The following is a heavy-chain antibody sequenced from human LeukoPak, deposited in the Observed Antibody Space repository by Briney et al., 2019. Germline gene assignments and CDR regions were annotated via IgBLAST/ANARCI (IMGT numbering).Heavy chain of an antibody. CDR2: ISWNSGSM. CDR3: AKDRGPIFGVVIIYYFDY. D-gene: IGHD3-3*01. V-gene: IGHV3-9*01. Sequence: PGGSLRLSCAASGFTFDDYAIHWVRQTPGKGLEWVSGISWNSGSMGYADSVKGRFTISRDNAKNSLYLQMNSLRAEDTAVYYCAKDRGPIFGVVIIYYFDYWGQGTLVTVSS. CDR1: GFTFDDYA. J-gene: IGHJ4*02.